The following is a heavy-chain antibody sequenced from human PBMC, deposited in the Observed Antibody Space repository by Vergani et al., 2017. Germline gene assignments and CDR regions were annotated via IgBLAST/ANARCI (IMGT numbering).Heavy chain of an antibody. V-gene: IGHV1-2*02. CDR2: INPNSGGT. CDR3: RSGYSSGHAKYYFDY. CDR1: GYTFTGYY. J-gene: IGHJ4*02. D-gene: IGHD6-19*01. Sequence: QVHLVQSGAEVKKPGASVKVSCKASGYTFTGYYMHWVRQAPGQGLEWMGWINPNSGGTNHAQKFQGRVTMTRDTSISTAYMELSRLRSDDTAVYYCRSGYSSGHAKYYFDYWGQGTLVTVSS.